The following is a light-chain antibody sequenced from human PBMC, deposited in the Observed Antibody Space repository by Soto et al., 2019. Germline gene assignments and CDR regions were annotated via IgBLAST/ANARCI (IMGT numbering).Light chain of an antibody. CDR1: SSDVGRYNY. CDR2: DVT. V-gene: IGLV2-14*03. J-gene: IGLJ2*01. Sequence: QSALTQPASVSGSPGQSITISCTGTSSDVGRYNYVSWYQQHPGKAPIIVIYDVTDRPSGVSDRFTGSKSGNTASLTISGLQAEDEADYYCGSYTSSNTLIFGGGTKLTVL. CDR3: GSYTSSNTLI.